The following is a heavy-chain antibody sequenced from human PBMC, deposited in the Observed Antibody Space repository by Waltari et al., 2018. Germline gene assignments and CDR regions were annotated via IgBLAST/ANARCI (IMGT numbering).Heavy chain of an antibody. CDR1: GFTFSDYE. Sequence: EVQLVESGGNLVQPGGSLRLSCAASGFTFSDYEMNWVRQAPGKGLEWVAYSSSTGSIMYYADSVKGRFTNSRDNAKNSRFLQMNSLRADDTAVYYCVRVASRRAGGDYWGQGTLVTVSS. CDR3: VRVASRRAGGDY. V-gene: IGHV3-48*03. CDR2: SSSTGSIM. J-gene: IGHJ4*02.